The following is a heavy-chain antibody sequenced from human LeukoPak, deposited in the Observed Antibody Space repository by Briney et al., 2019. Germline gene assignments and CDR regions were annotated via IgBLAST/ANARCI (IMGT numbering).Heavy chain of an antibody. J-gene: IGHJ3*02. Sequence: SETLSLTCAVYGGSFSGYYWSWIRQPPGKGLEWIGEINHSGSTNYNPSLKSRVTISVDTSKNQFSLKLSSVTAADTAVYYCARCLRGYSYVYHPYAFDIWGQGTMVTVSS. CDR2: INHSGST. CDR3: ARCLRGYSYVYHPYAFDI. D-gene: IGHD5-18*01. V-gene: IGHV4-34*01. CDR1: GGSFSGYY.